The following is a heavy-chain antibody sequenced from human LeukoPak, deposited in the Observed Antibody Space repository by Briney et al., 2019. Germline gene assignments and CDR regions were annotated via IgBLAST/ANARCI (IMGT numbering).Heavy chain of an antibody. Sequence: GASVKVSCKASGYTFTSYDINWVRQATGQGLEWMGWMNPNSGNTGYAQKFQGRVTMTRNTSISTAYMELSSLRSEDTAVYYCARVTLGYSRSGDNYYCHGMDVWGQGTTVSVSS. CDR2: MNPNSGNT. CDR3: ARVTLGYSRSGDNYYCHGMDV. D-gene: IGHD6-13*01. CDR1: GYTFTSYD. J-gene: IGHJ6*02. V-gene: IGHV1-8*01.